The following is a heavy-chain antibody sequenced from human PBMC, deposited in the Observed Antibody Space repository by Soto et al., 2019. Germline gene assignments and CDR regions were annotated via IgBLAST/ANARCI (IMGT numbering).Heavy chain of an antibody. CDR3: ARSDLVDFGVVIIDDAFDI. J-gene: IGHJ3*02. Sequence: QVQLVQSGAEVKKPGSSVKVSCKASGGTFSSYTISWVRQAPGQGLEWMGRIIPILGIANYAQEFQGRVTITADKSTSTAYMELSSLRSEDTAVYYCARSDLVDFGVVIIDDAFDIWGQGTMVTVSS. V-gene: IGHV1-69*02. CDR2: IIPILGIA. D-gene: IGHD3-3*01. CDR1: GGTFSSYT.